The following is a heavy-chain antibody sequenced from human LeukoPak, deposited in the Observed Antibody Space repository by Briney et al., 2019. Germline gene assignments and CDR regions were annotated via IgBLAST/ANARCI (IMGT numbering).Heavy chain of an antibody. D-gene: IGHD3-22*01. CDR3: ARALRATTYYYDSSGYYYSDY. CDR1: GGSISSYC. Sequence: SETLSLTCTVSGGSISSYCWSWIRQPPGKGLEWIGYIFYSRSTNYNPSLKSRVTISVDTSKNQFSLKLSSVTAADTAVYYCARALRATTYYYDSSGYYYSDYWGQGTLVTVSS. CDR2: IFYSRST. J-gene: IGHJ4*02. V-gene: IGHV4-59*01.